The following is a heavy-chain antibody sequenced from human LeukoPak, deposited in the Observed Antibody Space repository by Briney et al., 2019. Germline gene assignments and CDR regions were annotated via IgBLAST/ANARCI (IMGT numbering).Heavy chain of an antibody. J-gene: IGHJ4*02. CDR1: GFTFSTHS. CDR2: ISASSSFI. V-gene: IGHV3-21*01. Sequence: PGGSLRLSCAASGFTFSTHSMYWVRQVPGKGLEWVSSISASSSFIHYAASVRGRFTISRDNAKNSLYLQMNSLGAQDTAVYYCARPGTGYCSSAGCHWDSWGQGTLVTVSS. CDR3: ARPGTGYCSSAGCHWDS. D-gene: IGHD2-2*01.